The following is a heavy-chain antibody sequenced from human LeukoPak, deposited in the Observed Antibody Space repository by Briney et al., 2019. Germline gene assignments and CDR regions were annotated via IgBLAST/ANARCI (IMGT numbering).Heavy chain of an antibody. CDR3: ARSLDFPSWFDP. V-gene: IGHV1-69*13. J-gene: IGHJ5*02. CDR2: IIPIFGTA. CDR1: GGTFSSYA. Sequence: SVKVSCKASGGTFSSYAISWVRQAPGQGLEWMGGIIPIFGTANYAQKFQVRVTITADESTSTAYMELSSLRSEDTAVYYCARSLDFPSWFDPWGQGTLVTVSS.